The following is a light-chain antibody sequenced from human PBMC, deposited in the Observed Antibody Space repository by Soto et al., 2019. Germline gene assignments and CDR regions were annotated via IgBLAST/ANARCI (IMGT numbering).Light chain of an antibody. CDR2: GNS. J-gene: IGLJ1*01. CDR1: SSNIGAGYD. V-gene: IGLV1-40*01. CDR3: CLYVGATTYV. Sequence: QSVLTQPPSVSGAPGQRVTISCTGSSSNIGAGYDVHWYQQLPGTAPKLLIFGNSNRPSGVPDRFSGSNSGTSASLSITGLQAEDEADYYCCLYVGATTYVFGTGTKLTVL.